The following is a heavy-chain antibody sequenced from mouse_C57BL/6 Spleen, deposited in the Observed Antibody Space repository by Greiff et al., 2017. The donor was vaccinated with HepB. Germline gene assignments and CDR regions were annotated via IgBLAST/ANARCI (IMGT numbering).Heavy chain of an antibody. CDR3: ARWESPGRGYYEFAY. Sequence: EVQLQQSGPELVKLGASVKISCKASGYTFTDYYMNWVKQSHGKSLEWIGDINPNNGGTSYNQKFKGKATLTVDKSSSTAYMELRSLTSEDSAVYYCARWESPGRGYYEFAYWGQGTLVTVSA. CDR1: GYTFTDYY. D-gene: IGHD2-3*01. V-gene: IGHV1-26*01. CDR2: INPNNGGT. J-gene: IGHJ3*01.